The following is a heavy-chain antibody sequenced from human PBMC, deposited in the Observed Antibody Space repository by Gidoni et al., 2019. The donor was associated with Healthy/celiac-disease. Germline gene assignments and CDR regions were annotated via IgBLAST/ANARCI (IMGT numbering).Heavy chain of an antibody. Sequence: QVQLVQSGAEVKKPGSSVKVSCKASGGTFSSSAISWVRQAPGQGLEWMGRIIPILGIANYAQKFQGRVTITADKSTSTAYMELSSLRSEDTAVYYCARVIGGPDSGYDGERGYFDYWGQGTLVTVSS. V-gene: IGHV1-69*04. J-gene: IGHJ4*02. CDR1: GGTFSSSA. CDR3: ARVIGGPDSGYDGERGYFDY. D-gene: IGHD5-12*01. CDR2: IIPILGIA.